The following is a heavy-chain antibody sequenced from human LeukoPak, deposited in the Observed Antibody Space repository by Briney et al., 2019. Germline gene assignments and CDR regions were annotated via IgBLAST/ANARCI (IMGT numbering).Heavy chain of an antibody. Sequence: SETLSLTCTVSGGSISNYYWSWIRQPPGKGLEWIGDIYYSESTNYNPSLKSRVTISVDTSKNQFSLKLSSVTAADTAVYYCARLDSGSYSFDYWGQGTLVTVSS. J-gene: IGHJ4*02. V-gene: IGHV4-59*01. CDR1: GGSISNYY. CDR2: IYYSEST. D-gene: IGHD1-26*01. CDR3: ARLDSGSYSFDY.